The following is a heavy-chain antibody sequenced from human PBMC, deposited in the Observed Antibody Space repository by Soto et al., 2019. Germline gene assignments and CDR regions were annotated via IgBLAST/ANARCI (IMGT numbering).Heavy chain of an antibody. D-gene: IGHD6-13*01. J-gene: IGHJ4*02. CDR3: ARDGWGYSTSWQDY. CDR2: ISSSSSTI. V-gene: IGHV3-48*02. Sequence: GGSLRLSCAASGFTFSIYSMNWVRQAPGKGLEWVSYISSSSSTIYYADSVKGRFTISRDNAKNSLYLQMNSLRDEDTAVYYCARDGWGYSTSWQDYWGQGTLVTVSS. CDR1: GFTFSIYS.